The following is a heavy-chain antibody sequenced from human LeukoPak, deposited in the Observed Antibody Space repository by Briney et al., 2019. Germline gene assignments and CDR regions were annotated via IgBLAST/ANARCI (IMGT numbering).Heavy chain of an antibody. V-gene: IGHV3-23*01. D-gene: IGHD4-23*01. Sequence: GGSLRLSCAASGFTFNNYAMSWVRQAPGKGLEWVSAISGSGGSTYYADSVRGRFTISRDSSKNTLYLQMNSLRAEDTAVYYCAPLTWDGGGYFDYWGQGTLVTVSS. CDR1: GFTFNNYA. J-gene: IGHJ4*02. CDR2: ISGSGGST. CDR3: APLTWDGGGYFDY.